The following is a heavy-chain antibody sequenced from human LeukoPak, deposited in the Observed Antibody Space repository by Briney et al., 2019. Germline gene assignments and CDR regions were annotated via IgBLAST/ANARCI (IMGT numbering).Heavy chain of an antibody. Sequence: ASVTVSFKASGYTCTSYGISWVRKAPGQGLEWKGWISAYNGNTNYAQKLQGRVTMTTDTSTSTAYMELRSLRSDDTAVYYCARGGIVVVPAAIVRREFDYWGQGTLVTVSS. V-gene: IGHV1-18*01. CDR1: GYTCTSYG. CDR3: ARGGIVVVPAAIVRREFDY. CDR2: ISAYNGNT. J-gene: IGHJ4*02. D-gene: IGHD2-2*02.